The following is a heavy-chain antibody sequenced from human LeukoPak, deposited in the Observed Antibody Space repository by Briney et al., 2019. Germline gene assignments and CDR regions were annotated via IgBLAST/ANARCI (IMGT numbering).Heavy chain of an antibody. Sequence: GASVKVSCKASGYTFTGYYMHWVRQAPGQGLEWMGWISAYNGNTNYAQKLQGRVTMTTDTSTSTAYMELRSLRSDDTAVYYCARIAVAGSGLGHYYMDVWGKGTTVTISS. CDR1: GYTFTGYY. D-gene: IGHD6-19*01. J-gene: IGHJ6*03. CDR3: ARIAVAGSGLGHYYMDV. V-gene: IGHV1-18*04. CDR2: ISAYNGNT.